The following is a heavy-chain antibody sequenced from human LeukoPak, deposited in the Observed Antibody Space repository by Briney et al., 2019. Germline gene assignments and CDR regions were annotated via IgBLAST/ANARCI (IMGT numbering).Heavy chain of an antibody. V-gene: IGHV3-66*01. D-gene: IGHD5-24*01. CDR1: GFTFSSNN. CDR3: ARDGLSGWLDGFDI. J-gene: IGHJ3*02. CDR2: INSGGST. Sequence: QSGGSLRLSCAASGFTFSSNNMSWVRQAPGKGLEWVSVINSGGSTYYADSVKGRFTISRDNSKNTLYLQMNSLRAEDTAVYYCARDGLSGWLDGFDIWGQGTRVTVSS.